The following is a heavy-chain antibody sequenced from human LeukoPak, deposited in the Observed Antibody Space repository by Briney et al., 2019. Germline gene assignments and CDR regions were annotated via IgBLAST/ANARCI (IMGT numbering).Heavy chain of an antibody. CDR3: ARVISDYYYYYMDV. J-gene: IGHJ6*03. CDR2: ISSSGSTI. CDR1: GFTFSSYE. V-gene: IGHV3-48*03. Sequence: GGSLRLSCAASGFTFSSYEMNWVRQAPGKGLEWVSYISSSGSTIYYADSVKGRFTISRDNAKNSLYLQMNSLRAEDTALYYCARVISDYYYYYMDVWGKGTTVTVSS.